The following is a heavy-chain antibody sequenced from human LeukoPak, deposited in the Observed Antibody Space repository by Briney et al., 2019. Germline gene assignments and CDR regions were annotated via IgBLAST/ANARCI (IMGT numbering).Heavy chain of an antibody. V-gene: IGHV3-9*01. J-gene: IGHJ4*02. CDR1: GFTFEDYA. CDR3: AKGRGYSRSYNGDYYFDY. CDR2: ISWNSGSI. D-gene: IGHD1-26*01. Sequence: GGSLRLSCAASGFTFEDYAMLGVRQAPGKGLEGVSGISWNSGSIGYADAVKGRFTISRVNAKNSLYLPMNSLRAEATALNYCAKGRGYSRSYNGDYYFDYWGQGTLVTVSS.